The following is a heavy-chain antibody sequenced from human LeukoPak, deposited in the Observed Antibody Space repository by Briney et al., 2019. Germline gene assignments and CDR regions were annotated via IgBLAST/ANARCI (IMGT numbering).Heavy chain of an antibody. CDR3: ARIQYSSGWYWFDP. CDR2: IYYSGST. J-gene: IGHJ5*02. D-gene: IGHD6-19*01. CDR1: GGSISSYY. V-gene: IGHV4-59*01. Sequence: SETLSLTCTVSGGSISSYYWSWIRQPPGKGLEWIGYIYYSGSTNYNPSLKSRVTISVDTSKNQFSLKLSSVTAADTAVYYCARIQYSSGWYWFDPWGQGTPVTVSS.